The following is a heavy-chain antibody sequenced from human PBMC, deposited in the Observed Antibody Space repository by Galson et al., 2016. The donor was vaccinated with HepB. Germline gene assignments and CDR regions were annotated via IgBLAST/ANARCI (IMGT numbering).Heavy chain of an antibody. CDR3: TRVPNYDYVWVSYRYGYYHGIDV. Sequence: SVKVSCKASGYTFSNYGITWVRQAPGQGPEWMGWISGYSGNTKYAQKFQARVTMTTDTSTTTAYMELRSLRSDDTAVYYCTRVPNYDYVWVSYRYGYYHGIDVWGKGTTVTVSS. V-gene: IGHV1-18*01. J-gene: IGHJ6*04. CDR1: GYTFSNYG. D-gene: IGHD3-16*02. CDR2: ISGYSGNT.